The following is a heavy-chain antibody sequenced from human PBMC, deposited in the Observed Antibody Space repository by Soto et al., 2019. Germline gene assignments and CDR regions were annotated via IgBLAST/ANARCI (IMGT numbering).Heavy chain of an antibody. CDR2: INPNSGGT. Sequence: ASALVPSCASCCTFTSCYIHWVLHAPPQGLEWMGWINPNSGGTNYAQKFQGWVTMTRDTSISTAYMELSRLRSDDTAVYYCAREDILGWFDPWGQGTLVTVSS. CDR3: AREDILGWFDP. CDR1: CCTFTSCY. V-gene: IGHV1-2*04. D-gene: IGHD3-9*01. J-gene: IGHJ5*02.